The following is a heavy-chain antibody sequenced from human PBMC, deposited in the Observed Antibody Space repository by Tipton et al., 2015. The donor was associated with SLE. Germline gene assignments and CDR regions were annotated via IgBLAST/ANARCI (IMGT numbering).Heavy chain of an antibody. J-gene: IGHJ4*02. Sequence: GLVKPSETLSLTCAVYGGSFSGYYWSWIRQPPGKGLEWIGEINHSGSTNYNPSLKSRVTISVDTSKNQFSLKLSSVTAADTAVYYCARVGLLRYFDWTGTYYFDYWGQGTLVTVSS. CDR2: INHSGST. V-gene: IGHV4-34*01. CDR1: GGSFSGYY. CDR3: ARVGLLRYFDWTGTYYFDY. D-gene: IGHD3-9*01.